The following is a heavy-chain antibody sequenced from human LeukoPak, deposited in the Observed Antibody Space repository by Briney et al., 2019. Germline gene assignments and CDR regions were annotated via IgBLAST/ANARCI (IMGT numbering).Heavy chain of an antibody. CDR2: IGNSANTI. V-gene: IGHV3-11*04. CDR1: GFTFSDHY. CDR3: VRGPDYYYDSSGSFDY. Sequence: PGGSLRLSCAVYGFTFSDHYFAWIRQARGEGLEWISYIGNSANTIYYEDSGRCRFTISRDNAKNSLFLQMNSLRVGDTAVYYCVRGPDYYYDSSGSFDYWGHGTLVTVSS. D-gene: IGHD3-22*01. J-gene: IGHJ4*01.